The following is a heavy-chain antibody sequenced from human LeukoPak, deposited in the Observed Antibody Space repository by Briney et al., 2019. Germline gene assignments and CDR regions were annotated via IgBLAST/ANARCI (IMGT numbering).Heavy chain of an antibody. D-gene: IGHD3-3*01. Sequence: GGSLRLSCAASGFTFNSYGMHWVRQAPGKGLEWVAFIRYDGSNKYYADSVKGRFTISRDNSKNTLYLQMNSLRAEDTAVYYCARTLTIFGVVIPFDYWGQGTLVTVSS. J-gene: IGHJ4*02. V-gene: IGHV3-30*02. CDR2: IRYDGSNK. CDR3: ARTLTIFGVVIPFDY. CDR1: GFTFNSYG.